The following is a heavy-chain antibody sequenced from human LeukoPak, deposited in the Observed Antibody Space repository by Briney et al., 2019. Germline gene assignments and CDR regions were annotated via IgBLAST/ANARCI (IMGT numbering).Heavy chain of an antibody. CDR3: ARSLWFGELSAPYYYYYMDV. CDR2: IYPGDSDT. V-gene: IGHV5-51*01. CDR1: GYSFTSYW. Sequence: GESLKISCKGSGYSFTSYWIGWVRQMPGKGLEWMGIIYPGDSDTRYSPSFQGQVTISADKSISTAYLQWSSLKASDTAMYYCARSLWFGELSAPYYYYYMDVWGKGTTVTVSS. J-gene: IGHJ6*03. D-gene: IGHD3-10*01.